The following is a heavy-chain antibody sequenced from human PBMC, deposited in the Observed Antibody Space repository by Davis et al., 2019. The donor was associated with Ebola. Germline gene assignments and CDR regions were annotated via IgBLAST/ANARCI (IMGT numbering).Heavy chain of an antibody. D-gene: IGHD3-10*01. V-gene: IGHV4-30-4*07. CDR3: ASGGGMDV. CDR2: IYYSGST. CDR1: GGSISSGGYS. J-gene: IGHJ6*02. Sequence: MPSETLSLTCAVSGGSISSGGYSWSWIRQPPGKGLEWIGYIYYSGSTNYNPSLKSRVTISVDTSKNQFSLKLSSVTAADTAVYYCASGGGMDVWGQGTTVTVSS.